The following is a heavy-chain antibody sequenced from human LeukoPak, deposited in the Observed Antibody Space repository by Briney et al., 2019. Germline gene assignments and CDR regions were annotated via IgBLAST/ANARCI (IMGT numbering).Heavy chain of an antibody. J-gene: IGHJ4*02. CDR1: GFTFSSYW. CDR2: IKQDGSEK. CDR3: ARGHSYGYVDY. V-gene: IGHV3-7*01. Sequence: GGSLRLSCAASGFTFSSYWMSWVRQAPGKGLEWVANIKQDGSEKYYVDSVKGRFTISRDNAKNTLYLQMNSLRAEDTAVYYCARGHSYGYVDYWGQGTLVTVSS. D-gene: IGHD5-18*01.